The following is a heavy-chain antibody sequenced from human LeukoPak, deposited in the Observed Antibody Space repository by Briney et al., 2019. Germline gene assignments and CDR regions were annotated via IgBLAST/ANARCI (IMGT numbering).Heavy chain of an antibody. Sequence: GGSLRLSCTTSGFTSGDYAMSWFRQAPGKGLEWVGFIRSKAYGGTTEYAASVKGRFTISRDDSKSIAYLQMNSLKTEDTAVYYCTGEEGGATTYWGQGTLVTVSS. CDR3: TGEEGGATTY. D-gene: IGHD1-26*01. V-gene: IGHV3-49*03. CDR2: IRSKAYGGTT. J-gene: IGHJ4*02. CDR1: GFTSGDYA.